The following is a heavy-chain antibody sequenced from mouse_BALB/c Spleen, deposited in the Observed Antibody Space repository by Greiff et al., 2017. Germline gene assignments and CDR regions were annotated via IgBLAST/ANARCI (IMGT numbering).Heavy chain of an antibody. CDR3: ARYIMTTAYYAMDY. CDR1: GDSITSGY. D-gene: IGHD1-2*01. V-gene: IGHV3-8*02. Sequence: VQLQQSGPSLVKPSQTLSLTCSVTGDSITSGYWNWIRKFPGNKLEYMGYIRYSGSTYYNPSLKSRISITRDTSKNQYYLQLNSVTTEDTATYYCARYIMTTAYYAMDYWGQGTSVTVSS. J-gene: IGHJ4*01. CDR2: IRYSGST.